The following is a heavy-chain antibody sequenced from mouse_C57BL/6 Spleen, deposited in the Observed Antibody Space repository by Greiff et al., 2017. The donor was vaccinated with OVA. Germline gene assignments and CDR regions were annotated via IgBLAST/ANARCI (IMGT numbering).Heavy chain of an antibody. V-gene: IGHV3-6*01. CDR1: GYSITSGYY. CDR3: ASLYDYDYYFDY. CDR2: ISYDGSN. D-gene: IGHD2-4*01. J-gene: IGHJ2*01. Sequence: EVQLVESGPGLVKPSQSLSLTCSVTGYSITSGYYWNWIRQFPGNKLEWMGYISYDGSNNYNPSLKNRISITRDTSKNQFFLKLNSVTTEDTATYYCASLYDYDYYFDYWGQGTTLTVSS.